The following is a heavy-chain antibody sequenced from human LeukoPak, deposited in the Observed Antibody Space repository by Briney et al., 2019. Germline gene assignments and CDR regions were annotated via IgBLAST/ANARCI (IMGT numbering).Heavy chain of an antibody. J-gene: IGHJ5*02. CDR3: ARGGVKYWNWFDP. D-gene: IGHD3-16*01. V-gene: IGHV1-2*02. CDR1: GYTFTGYY. CDR2: INPNSGGT. Sequence: GASVKVSCKASGYTFTGYYMHWVRQAPGQGLEWMGWINPNSGGTNYAQKFQGRVTMTRDTSTSTVYMELSSLRSEDTAVYYCARGGVKYWNWFDPWGQGTLVTVSS.